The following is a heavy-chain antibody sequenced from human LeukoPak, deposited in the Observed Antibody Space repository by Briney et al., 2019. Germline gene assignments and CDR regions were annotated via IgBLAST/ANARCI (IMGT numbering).Heavy chain of an antibody. D-gene: IGHD3-3*01. Sequence: GGSLRLSCAASGFTFSSYAMSWVHQAPGKGLEWVSAISGSGGSTYYADSVKGRFTISRDNSKNTLYLQMNSLRAEDTAVYYCARAAPPVLRFLEWSYYMDVWGKGTTVTVSS. J-gene: IGHJ6*03. CDR3: ARAAPPVLRFLEWSYYMDV. V-gene: IGHV3-23*01. CDR2: ISGSGGST. CDR1: GFTFSSYA.